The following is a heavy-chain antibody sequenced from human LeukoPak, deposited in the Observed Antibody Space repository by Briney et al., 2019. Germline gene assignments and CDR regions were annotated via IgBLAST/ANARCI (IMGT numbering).Heavy chain of an antibody. D-gene: IGHD3-10*01. V-gene: IGHV3-74*01. CDR3: ARESGYHGSGFDP. J-gene: IGHJ5*02. CDR1: GFTFSSYW. CDR2: IKSDGSST. Sequence: GGSLRLSCAASGFTFSSYWMHWVRQGPGKGLVWVSRIKSDGSSTSYADSVKGRFTISRDNAKNTLYLQKNSLRDEDTAVYYCARESGYHGSGFDPWGQGTLVTVSS.